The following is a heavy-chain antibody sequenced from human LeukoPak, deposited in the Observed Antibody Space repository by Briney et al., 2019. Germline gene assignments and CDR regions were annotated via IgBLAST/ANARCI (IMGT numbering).Heavy chain of an antibody. V-gene: IGHV4-39*01. CDR1: GGSISSSSYY. CDR2: IYYSGRT. J-gene: IGHJ4*02. CDR3: ARHVGDIAVGDH. D-gene: IGHD6-19*01. Sequence: SGTLSLTCTVSGGSISSSSYYWGWIRQPPGKGLEWIGSIYYSGRTYYNPSLKSRVTISVDPSKNQFSLKLSSVAAADTAVYYCARHVGDIAVGDHWGQGTLVTVSS.